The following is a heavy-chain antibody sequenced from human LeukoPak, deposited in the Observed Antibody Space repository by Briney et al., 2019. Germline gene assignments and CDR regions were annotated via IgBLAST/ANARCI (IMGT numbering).Heavy chain of an antibody. J-gene: IGHJ4*02. D-gene: IGHD3-3*01. Sequence: SETLSLTCTVSGGSISSYYWSWIRQPPGKGLEWIGYIYYSGSTNYNPSLKSRATISVDTSKNQFSLKLSSVTAADTAVYYCAASRFSRDPFDYWGQGTLVTVSS. CDR2: IYYSGST. CDR1: GGSISSYY. CDR3: AASRFSRDPFDY. V-gene: IGHV4-59*01.